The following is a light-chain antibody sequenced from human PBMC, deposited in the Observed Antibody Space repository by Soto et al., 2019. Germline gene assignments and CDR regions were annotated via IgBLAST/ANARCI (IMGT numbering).Light chain of an antibody. V-gene: IGLV2-11*01. CDR3: CAYAGTYSYV. J-gene: IGLJ1*01. CDR2: DVS. CDR1: SRDVGGYNS. Sequence: QSVLTQPRSVSGSPGQSVTISCTGTSRDVGGYNSVSWCQQHPGKAPKLMIYDVSQRPSGVPDRFSGSKSGNTASLTISGIQPEDEADYFCCAYAGTYSYVFGTGTKVTVL.